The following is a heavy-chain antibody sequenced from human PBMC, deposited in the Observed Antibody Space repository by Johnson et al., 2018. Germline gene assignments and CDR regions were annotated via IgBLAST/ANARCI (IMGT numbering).Heavy chain of an antibody. Sequence: VQLQECGGGLVQPGGSRRLSCVASGFTFGPYWMHWVRQVPGKGMVWISHVISDETTTVYADSGKDRFTITRDNSKNTLYLQMNSLRAEDTAVYFCARDRGRPDSFDIWGQGTMVTVSS. J-gene: IGHJ3*02. CDR3: ARDRGRPDSFDI. CDR1: GFTFGPYW. CDR2: VISDETTT. V-gene: IGHV3-74*01. D-gene: IGHD1-26*01.